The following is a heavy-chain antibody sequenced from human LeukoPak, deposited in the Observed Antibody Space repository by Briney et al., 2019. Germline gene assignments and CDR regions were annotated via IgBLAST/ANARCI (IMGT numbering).Heavy chain of an antibody. CDR2: IIPILGIA. Sequence: SVKVSCKASGGTFSSYAISWVRQAPGQGLEWMGRIIPILGIANYAQKFQGRVTITADKSTSTAYMELSSLRSEDTAVYYCAREAGSSWTTHPYYYDGMDVSGQVTTVTVSS. CDR1: GGTFSSYA. V-gene: IGHV1-69*04. D-gene: IGHD6-13*01. J-gene: IGHJ6*02. CDR3: AREAGSSWTTHPYYYDGMDV.